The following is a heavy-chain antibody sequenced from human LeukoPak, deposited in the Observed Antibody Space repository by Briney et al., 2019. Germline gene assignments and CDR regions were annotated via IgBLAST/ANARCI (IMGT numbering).Heavy chain of an antibody. CDR2: IYNSGST. D-gene: IGHD2-15*01. Sequence: PSGTLSLTCAVSGGSISSSNWRCCVRQPPGKGLGWIGEIYNSGSTNYKPSLKSRVTISVDKTKNQFSLKLSSVTAADTAVYYCASVVVATDYFDYWGQGTLVTVSS. V-gene: IGHV4-4*02. J-gene: IGHJ4*02. CDR3: ASVVVATDYFDY. CDR1: GGSISSSNW.